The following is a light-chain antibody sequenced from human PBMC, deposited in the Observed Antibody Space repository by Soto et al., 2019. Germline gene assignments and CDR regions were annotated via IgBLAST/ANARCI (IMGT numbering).Light chain of an antibody. J-gene: IGKJ4*01. V-gene: IGKV3-15*01. CDR2: DAS. CDR1: QSVNSN. Sequence: EIVMTQSPATLSVSPGERATLSCRASQSVNSNLVWYRQKPGQAPSLLISDASTRANGVPARFSGSGSGTELTPPLSSLQSEDSGIYYCQQYNFWPPLTFGGGTMVEIK. CDR3: QQYNFWPPLT.